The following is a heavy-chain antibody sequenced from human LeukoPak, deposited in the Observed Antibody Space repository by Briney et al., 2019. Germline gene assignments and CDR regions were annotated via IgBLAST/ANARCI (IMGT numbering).Heavy chain of an antibody. D-gene: IGHD5-12*01. Sequence: GGSLRLSCAASGFTFSSYAMSWVRQAPGKGLEWVGFIRSKAYGGTTEYAASVKGRFTISRDDSKSIAYLQMNSLKTEDTAVYYCTRDQYGGYSTYWGQGTLVTVSS. CDR1: GFTFSSYA. CDR2: IRSKAYGGTT. J-gene: IGHJ4*02. V-gene: IGHV3-49*04. CDR3: TRDQYGGYSTY.